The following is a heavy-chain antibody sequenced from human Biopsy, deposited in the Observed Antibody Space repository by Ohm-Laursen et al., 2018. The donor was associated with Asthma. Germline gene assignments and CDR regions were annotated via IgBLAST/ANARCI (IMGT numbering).Heavy chain of an antibody. V-gene: IGHV1-69*01. CDR2: IKTVFGTT. CDR1: GGTFSNFA. J-gene: IGHJ6*02. Sequence: SSVKVSCKASGGTFSNFAISWVRQAPGQGLEWLGGIKTVFGTTNYAQKFQGRVTINADESTSTAYMEVTSLRSEDTAIYYCARCQVGYSSGWSLLLKKIYYSGMDVWGQGTAVTVSS. CDR3: ARCQVGYSSGWSLLLKKIYYSGMDV. D-gene: IGHD6-19*01.